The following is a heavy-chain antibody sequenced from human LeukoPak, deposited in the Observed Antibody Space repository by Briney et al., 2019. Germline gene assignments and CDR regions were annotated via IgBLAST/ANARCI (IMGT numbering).Heavy chain of an antibody. CDR3: GAEAFNCGADAFDV. J-gene: IGHJ3*01. V-gene: IGHV3-7*01. CDR2: INPDGSEK. CDR1: GFTFSNYW. D-gene: IGHD2-21*01. Sequence: GGSLSLSCAASGFTFSNYWMSWVRQAPARGLEWVAYINPDGSEKNYVDSVQGRFTISRDKAKSSRYLEMSSLRGEDTALYYCGAEAFNCGADAFDVWGHGTVVTVSS.